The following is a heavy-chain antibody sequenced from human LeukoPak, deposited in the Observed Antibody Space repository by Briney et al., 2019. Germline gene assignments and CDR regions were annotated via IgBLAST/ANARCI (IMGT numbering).Heavy chain of an antibody. D-gene: IGHD5-18*01. CDR3: ARDSRGYSYGTVSDAFDI. V-gene: IGHV3-23*01. J-gene: IGHJ3*02. CDR2: ISGSGGST. Sequence: PGGSLRLSCAASGFTFSSYAMSWVRQAPGKGLEWVSAISGSGGSTYYADSVKGRFTISRDNSKNTLYLQMNSLRADDTAVYYCARDSRGYSYGTVSDAFDIWGQGTMVTVSS. CDR1: GFTFSSYA.